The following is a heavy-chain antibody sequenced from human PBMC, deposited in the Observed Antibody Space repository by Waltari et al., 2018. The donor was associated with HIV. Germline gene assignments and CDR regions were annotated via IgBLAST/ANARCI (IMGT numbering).Heavy chain of an antibody. D-gene: IGHD3-22*01. CDR3: ARNSSGKGNRYFYYGLDI. V-gene: IGHV1-8*02. J-gene: IGHJ6*02. CDR2: MNPNSDNR. CDR1: GYTFINFD. Sequence: QVHLVQSGPEVKRPGASVKISCKAYGYTFINFDVNWVRQAAGHGPEWLGWMNPNSDNRASPNIVEDRVTMTRDVSTETAYMEMGGLTPEDTAIYYCARNSSGKGNRYFYYGLDIWGQGTPVTV.